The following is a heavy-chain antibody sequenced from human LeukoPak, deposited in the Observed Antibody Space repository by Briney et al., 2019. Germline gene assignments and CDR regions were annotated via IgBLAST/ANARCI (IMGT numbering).Heavy chain of an antibody. CDR1: GGSISSGSYY. D-gene: IGHD3-10*01. V-gene: IGHV4-61*02. CDR2: IYTSGST. J-gene: IGHJ6*03. CDR3: ARLALHGSGTKGIYYYMDV. Sequence: KRSETLSLTCTVSGGSISSGSYYWSWIRQPAGKGLEWIGRIYTSGSTNYNPSLKSRVTISVDTSKNQFSLKLSSVTAADTAVYYCARLALHGSGTKGIYYYMDVWGKGTTVTISS.